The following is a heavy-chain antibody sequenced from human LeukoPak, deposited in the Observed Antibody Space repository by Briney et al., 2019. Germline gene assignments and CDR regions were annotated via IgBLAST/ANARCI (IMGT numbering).Heavy chain of an antibody. CDR3: ASYYVPGGNDAFDN. CDR2: INWNGGRT. CDR1: GFTFSSYC. J-gene: IGHJ3*02. Sequence: PGGSLRLSCAASGFTFSSYCMSWVRQAPGKGLEWVSAINWNGGRTGYADSVKGRFTISRDNAENSLYLLMNSLRAEDPALYYCASYYVPGGNDAFDNWGQGTMVTVSS. D-gene: IGHD3-10*02. V-gene: IGHV3-20*04.